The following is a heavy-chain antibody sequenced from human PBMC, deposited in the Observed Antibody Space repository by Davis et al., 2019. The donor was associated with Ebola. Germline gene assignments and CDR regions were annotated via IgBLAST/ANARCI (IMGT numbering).Heavy chain of an antibody. CDR3: ARGFGVVIGAHYYYGMDV. J-gene: IGHJ6*02. V-gene: IGHV4-4*07. CDR2: IYTSGST. Sequence: PSETLSLTCTVSGGSISSYYLSWIRQPAGKGLEWIGRIYTSGSTNYNPSLKSRVTMSVDTSKNQFSLKLSSVTAADTAVYYCARGFGVVIGAHYYYGMDVWGQGTTVTVSS. CDR1: GGSISSYY. D-gene: IGHD3-3*01.